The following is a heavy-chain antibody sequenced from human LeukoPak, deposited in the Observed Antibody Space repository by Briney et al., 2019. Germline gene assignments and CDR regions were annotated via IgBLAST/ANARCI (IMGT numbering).Heavy chain of an antibody. Sequence: KPGGSLRLSCAASGFAFSSYSMNWVRQAPGKGLEWVSSISSSSSYIYYADSVKGRFTISRDNAKNSLYLQMNSLRAEDTAVYYCAREGRWLQFGAFDIWDQGTMVTVSS. CDR2: ISSSSSYI. J-gene: IGHJ3*02. CDR1: GFAFSSYS. V-gene: IGHV3-21*01. D-gene: IGHD5-24*01. CDR3: AREGRWLQFGAFDI.